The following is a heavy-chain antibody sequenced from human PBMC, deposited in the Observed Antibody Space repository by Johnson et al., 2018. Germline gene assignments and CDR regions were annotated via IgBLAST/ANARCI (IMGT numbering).Heavy chain of an antibody. V-gene: IGHV3-15*01. J-gene: IGHJ3*02. CDR2: IKSKTDGGTT. D-gene: IGHD5-12*01. Sequence: VQLVESGGGLVQPGGSLRLSCAASGFTFDDYGMSWVRQAPGKGLEWVGRIKSKTDGGTTDYAAPVKGRFTISRDDSKNTLYLQMNSLKAVDTAVYYCARMERRYDYLDAFDIWGQGTMVTVSS. CDR1: GFTFDDYG. CDR3: ARMERRYDYLDAFDI.